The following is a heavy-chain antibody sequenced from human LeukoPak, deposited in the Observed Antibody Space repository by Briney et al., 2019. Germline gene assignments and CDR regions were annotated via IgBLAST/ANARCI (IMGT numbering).Heavy chain of an antibody. CDR2: VSYSGDT. CDR1: GGSISSYY. J-gene: IGHJ4*02. CDR3: ARGGMSTYYDSGGYFSY. D-gene: IGHD3-22*01. V-gene: IGHV4-59*01. Sequence: SETLSLTCTVSGGSISSYYWSWIRQPTGKGLEWIGYVSYSGDTNYNPSLRSRVTMSVDTSKNQFSLKLSSVSAADTAVYFCARGGMSTYYDSGGYFSYWGQGAPVTVSS.